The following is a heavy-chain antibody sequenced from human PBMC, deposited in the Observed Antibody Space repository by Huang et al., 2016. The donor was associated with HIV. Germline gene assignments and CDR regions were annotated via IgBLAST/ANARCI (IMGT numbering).Heavy chain of an antibody. V-gene: IGHV3-30*03. CDR1: GFTFTNYA. CDR3: ARGRDGRSGFYFGDFDN. J-gene: IGHJ4*02. D-gene: IGHD3-22*01. CDR2: ISYTGSNI. Sequence: QVQLVESGGGVVQPGRSLRLSCAASGFTFTNYALHWVRQAPGKGLWWMTLISYTGSNIYYTDSVKGRFSISRDNSKSTMFLHMNRLRFEDTAVYYCARGRDGRSGFYFGDFDNWGQGILVTVSS.